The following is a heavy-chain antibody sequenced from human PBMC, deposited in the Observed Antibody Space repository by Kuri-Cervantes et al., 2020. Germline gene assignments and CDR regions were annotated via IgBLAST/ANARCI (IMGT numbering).Heavy chain of an antibody. Sequence: SETLSLTCAVSGGSISSGGYSWSWIRQPPGKGLEWIGYIYHSGSTNYNPSLKSRVTISVDTSKNQFSLKLSSVTAADTAVYYCAREYIVVVPAALSYYYYGMDVWGQGTTVTVSS. D-gene: IGHD2-2*01. CDR2: IYHSGST. V-gene: IGHV4-30-2*01. J-gene: IGHJ6*02. CDR3: AREYIVVVPAALSYYYYGMDV. CDR1: GGSISSGGYS.